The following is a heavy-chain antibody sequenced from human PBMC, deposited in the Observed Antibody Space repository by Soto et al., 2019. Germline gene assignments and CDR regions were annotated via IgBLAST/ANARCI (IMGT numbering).Heavy chain of an antibody. J-gene: IGHJ5*01. CDR2: GSYSGSP. CDR1: GGSVSSTSYY. Sequence: SETLSLTCTVSGGSVSSTSYYWGWIRQPPGKGLEWIGTGSYSGSPYYNPSLKSRVTLSVDTSKNQFSLRLSSVTAADTAVYYCARHTKPRPYSGYELPDSWGHGTLVTVSS. V-gene: IGHV4-39*01. CDR3: ARHTKPRPYSGYELPDS. D-gene: IGHD5-12*01.